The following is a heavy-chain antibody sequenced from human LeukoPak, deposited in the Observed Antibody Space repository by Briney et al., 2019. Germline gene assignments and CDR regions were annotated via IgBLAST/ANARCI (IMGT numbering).Heavy chain of an antibody. D-gene: IGHD2-8*02. Sequence: GGSLRLSCAASGFTFSSYAMSWVRQAPGKGLEWVSAIGTAGDTYYPGSVKGRFTISRENAKNSLYLQMNSLRAGDTAVYYCARGHVVYRAFDIWGQGTMVTVSS. J-gene: IGHJ3*02. V-gene: IGHV3-13*01. CDR3: ARGHVVYRAFDI. CDR2: IGTAGDT. CDR1: GFTFSSYA.